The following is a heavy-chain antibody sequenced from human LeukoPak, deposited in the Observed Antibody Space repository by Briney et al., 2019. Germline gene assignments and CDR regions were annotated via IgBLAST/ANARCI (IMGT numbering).Heavy chain of an antibody. CDR1: GGSISSSSYY. CDR3: ARGSLYYDSSGYLVFDY. J-gene: IGHJ4*02. V-gene: IGHV4-39*07. D-gene: IGHD3-22*01. Sequence: SETLSLTCTVSGGSISSSSYYWGWIRQPPGKGLEWIGEINHSGSTNYNPSLKSRVTISVDTSKNQFSLKLSSVTAADTAVYYCARGSLYYDSSGYLVFDYWGQGTLVTVSS. CDR2: INHSGST.